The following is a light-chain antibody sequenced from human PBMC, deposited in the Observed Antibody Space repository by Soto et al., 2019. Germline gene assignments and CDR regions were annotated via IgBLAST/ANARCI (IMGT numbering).Light chain of an antibody. V-gene: IGKV3-20*01. CDR3: QHYNSYSEA. J-gene: IGKJ1*01. CDR2: GAS. CDR1: QSVSSSY. Sequence: EIVLTQSPATLSLSPGERATLSCRASQSVSSSYLAWYQQKPGQAPRLLIYGASSRATGIPDRFSGSGSGTDFTLTISRLEPEDFAVYYCQHYNSYSEAFGQGTKVDI.